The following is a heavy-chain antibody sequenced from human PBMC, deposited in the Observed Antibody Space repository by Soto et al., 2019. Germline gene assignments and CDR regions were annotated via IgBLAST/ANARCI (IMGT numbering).Heavy chain of an antibody. CDR1: GGSISSGGYY. V-gene: IGHV4-31*03. Sequence: QVQLQESGPGLVKPSQTLSLTCTVSGGSISSGGYYWNWTRQHPGKGLEWIGYIYYIGSTYYNPSVKSRGTISLDTSKNPFSLKLSSVTAADTAVYYCARSVFPWGQGTLVTVSS. CDR3: ARSVFP. CDR2: IYYIGST. J-gene: IGHJ5*02.